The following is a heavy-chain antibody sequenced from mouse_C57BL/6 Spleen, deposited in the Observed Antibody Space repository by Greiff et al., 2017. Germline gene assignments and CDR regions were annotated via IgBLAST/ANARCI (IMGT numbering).Heavy chain of an antibody. CDR3: ARGGGYDGFAY. CDR1: GYTFTSYW. D-gene: IGHD2-2*01. J-gene: IGHJ3*01. Sequence: VKLQQPGAELVKPGASVKLSCKASGYTFTSYWMQWVKQRPGQGLEWIGEIDPSDSYTNYNQKFKGKATLTVDTSSSTAYMQLSSLTSEDSAVYYCARGGGYDGFAYWGQGTLVTVSA. CDR2: IDPSDSYT. V-gene: IGHV1-50*01.